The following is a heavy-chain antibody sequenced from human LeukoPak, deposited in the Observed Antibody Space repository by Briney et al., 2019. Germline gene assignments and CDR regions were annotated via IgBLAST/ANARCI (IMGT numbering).Heavy chain of an antibody. Sequence: SETLSLTCTVSGGSISSYYWSWIRQPPGKGLEWIGYIHYSGSTNYNPSLKSRVTISVDTSKNQFSLKLSSVTAADTAVYYCARVMGYYGSGGYWTGWFDPWGQGTLVTVSS. V-gene: IGHV4-59*01. CDR2: IHYSGST. J-gene: IGHJ5*02. CDR3: ARVMGYYGSGGYWTGWFDP. D-gene: IGHD3-10*01. CDR1: GGSISSYY.